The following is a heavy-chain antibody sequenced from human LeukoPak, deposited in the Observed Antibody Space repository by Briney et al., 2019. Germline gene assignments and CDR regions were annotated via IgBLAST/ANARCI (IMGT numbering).Heavy chain of an antibody. CDR3: ARDYYGSGNDAFDI. V-gene: IGHV4-34*01. CDR2: INHSGST. D-gene: IGHD3-10*01. J-gene: IGHJ3*02. Sequence: PSETLSLTCTVSGGSISSYYWSWIRQPPGKGLEWIGEINHSGSTNYNPSLKSRVTISVDTSKNQFSLKLSSVTAADTAVYYCARDYYGSGNDAFDIWGQGTMVTVSS. CDR1: GGSISSYY.